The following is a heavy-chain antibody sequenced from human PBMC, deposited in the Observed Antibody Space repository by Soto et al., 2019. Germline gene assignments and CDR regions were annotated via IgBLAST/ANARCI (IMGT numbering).Heavy chain of an antibody. CDR2: IYYSGST. D-gene: IGHD3-22*01. J-gene: IGHJ4*02. V-gene: IGHV4-39*01. Sequence: QLQLQESGPGLVKPSETLSLTCTVSGGSISSSSYYWGWIRQPPGKGLEWIGSIYYSGSTYYNPSLKSRVTISVDTSKNQFSLKLSSVTAADTAVYYCARHSADYDSSGYYYRYFDYRGQGTLVTVSS. CDR3: ARHSADYDSSGYYYRYFDY. CDR1: GGSISSSSYY.